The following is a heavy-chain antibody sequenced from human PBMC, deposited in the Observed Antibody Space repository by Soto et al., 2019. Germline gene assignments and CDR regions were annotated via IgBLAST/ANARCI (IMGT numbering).Heavy chain of an antibody. CDR2: IGYDGSNK. Sequence: ESGGCVVQTGRSLRLSCAASGFTFSSYGMHWVRQGPGKGLEWVAAIGYDGSNKYYADSVKGRFTISRDNSKNTLYLQMNSLRAEDTAVYYCASTVAVAGSFDYWGQGTLVTVSS. CDR3: ASTVAVAGSFDY. D-gene: IGHD6-19*01. V-gene: IGHV3-33*01. J-gene: IGHJ4*02. CDR1: GFTFSSYG.